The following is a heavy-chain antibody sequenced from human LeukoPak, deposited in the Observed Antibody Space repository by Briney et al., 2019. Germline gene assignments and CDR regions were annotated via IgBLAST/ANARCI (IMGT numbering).Heavy chain of an antibody. D-gene: IGHD2-8*01. CDR1: GYTFTSYD. CDR3: ARVRGRCTNGVCHDHYYYYMDV. CDR2: MNPNSGNT. V-gene: IGHV1-8*03. Sequence: KVSCKASGYTFTSYDINWVRQATGQGLEWMGWMNPNSGNTGYAQKFQGRVTITRNTSISTAYMELSSLRSEDTAVYYCARVRGRCTNGVCHDHYYYYMDVWGKGTTVTVSS. J-gene: IGHJ6*03.